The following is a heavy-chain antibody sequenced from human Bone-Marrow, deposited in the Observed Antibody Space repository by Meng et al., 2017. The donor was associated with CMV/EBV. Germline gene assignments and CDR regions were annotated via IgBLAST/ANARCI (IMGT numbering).Heavy chain of an antibody. CDR2: IIPILGIA. V-gene: IGHV1-69*02. Sequence: KVSCKASRGPFSSYSISWERQAPRQGLEWMGRIIPILGIANYAQKFQGRVTITADKSTSTAYMELSSLRSEDTAVYYCAISVGRFDYWGQGPLVTVSS. J-gene: IGHJ4*02. D-gene: IGHD1-26*01. CDR3: AISVGRFDY. CDR1: RGPFSSYS.